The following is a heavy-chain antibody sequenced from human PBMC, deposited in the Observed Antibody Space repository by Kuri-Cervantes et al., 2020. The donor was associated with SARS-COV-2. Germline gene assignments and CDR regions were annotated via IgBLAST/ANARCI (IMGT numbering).Heavy chain of an antibody. CDR3: ARGDSSNDAFDI. V-gene: IGHV3-21*01. Sequence: GESLKISCAASGFTFRSYSMIWVRQAPGKGLEWVSSISSGSDYIYYADSMKGRFTISRDNAKSSLFLQLTSLRAEDTAVYYCARGDSSNDAFDIWGQGTMVTVSS. J-gene: IGHJ3*02. D-gene: IGHD6-6*01. CDR2: ISSGSDYI. CDR1: GFTFRSYS.